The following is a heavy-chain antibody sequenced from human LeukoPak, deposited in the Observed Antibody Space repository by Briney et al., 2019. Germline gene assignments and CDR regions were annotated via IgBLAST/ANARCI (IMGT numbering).Heavy chain of an antibody. CDR2: IKQDGSEK. CDR1: GFTFSSYW. Sequence: PGGSLRHSCAASGFTFSSYWMTWVRQAPGKGLEWVANIKQDGSEKYYVDSVKGRFTISRDNAKKSLYLQMNSLRADDTAVYYCAREMAIAAAGISWFAPWGQGTLVTVSS. CDR3: AREMAIAAAGISWFAP. J-gene: IGHJ5*02. D-gene: IGHD6-25*01. V-gene: IGHV3-7*01.